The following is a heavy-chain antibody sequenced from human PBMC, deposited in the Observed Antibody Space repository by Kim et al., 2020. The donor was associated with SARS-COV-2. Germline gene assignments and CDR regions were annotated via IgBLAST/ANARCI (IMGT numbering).Heavy chain of an antibody. Sequence: GGSLRLSCAASGFTFSSYAMSWVRQAPGKGLEWVSAISGSGGSTYYADSVKGRFTISRDNSKNTLYLQMNSLRAEDTAVYYCANQYYYDSSGYRGHSDYWGQGTLVTVSS. J-gene: IGHJ4*02. CDR2: ISGSGGST. CDR1: GFTFSSYA. V-gene: IGHV3-23*01. D-gene: IGHD3-22*01. CDR3: ANQYYYDSSGYRGHSDY.